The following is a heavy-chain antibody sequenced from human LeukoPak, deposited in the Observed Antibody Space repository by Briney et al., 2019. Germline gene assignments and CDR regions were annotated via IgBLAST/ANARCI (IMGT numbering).Heavy chain of an antibody. CDR3: ARDGERAFDY. D-gene: IGHD1-1*01. CDR1: GISISSSNSY. CDR2: IYYSGNT. J-gene: IGHJ4*02. V-gene: IGHV4-39*07. Sequence: SETLSLTCTVSGISISSSNSYWGWIRQPPGKGLEWIGSIYYSGNTYYNPSLKSRVTISVDTSKNQFSLKLSSVTAADTAVYYCARDGERAFDYWGQGTLVTVSS.